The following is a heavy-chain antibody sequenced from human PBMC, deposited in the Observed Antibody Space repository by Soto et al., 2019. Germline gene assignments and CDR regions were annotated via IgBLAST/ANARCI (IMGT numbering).Heavy chain of an antibody. J-gene: IGHJ4*02. Sequence: SETLSLTCTVSCGSTSSDNYWSWIRQPPGKGLEWIGHIYYSGNTDYNPSLKSRLAISIDTSKNQFSLKLSSVTAEDTAIYYCAKLERVYCSGGSCYYDYWGQGILVTVSS. D-gene: IGHD2-15*01. V-gene: IGHV4-30-4*01. CDR2: IYYSGNT. CDR3: AKLERVYCSGGSCYYDY. CDR1: CGSTSSDNY.